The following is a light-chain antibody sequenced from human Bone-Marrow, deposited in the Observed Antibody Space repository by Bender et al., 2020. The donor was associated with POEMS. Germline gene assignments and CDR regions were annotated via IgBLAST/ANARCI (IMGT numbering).Light chain of an antibody. J-gene: IGLJ2*01. CDR3: SSYGDNNNLV. CDR1: SSDVGGYNF. Sequence: QTALTQPASVSGSPGQSITISCSGPSSDVGGYNFVSWYQQHPGKAPKLMIYDVSTRPSGVSNRFSGSKSGNTASLTVSGLQAEDEAEYYCSSYGDNNNLVFGGGTKLTVL. V-gene: IGLV2-14*03. CDR2: DVS.